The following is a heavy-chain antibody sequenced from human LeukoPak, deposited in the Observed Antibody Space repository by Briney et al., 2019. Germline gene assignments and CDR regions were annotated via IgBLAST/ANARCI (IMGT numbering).Heavy chain of an antibody. CDR1: GIAVSANY. D-gene: IGHD3-10*01. CDR3: AKDGSGTYYYYFDY. Sequence: GESLKISCAVSGIAVSANYMSWVRQAPGKGLEWVSTIYSGGSTYYADSVKGRFTISRDNSKNTLYLQMNSLRAEDTAVYYCAKDGSGTYYYYFDYWGQGTLVTVSS. V-gene: IGHV3-53*01. CDR2: IYSGGST. J-gene: IGHJ4*02.